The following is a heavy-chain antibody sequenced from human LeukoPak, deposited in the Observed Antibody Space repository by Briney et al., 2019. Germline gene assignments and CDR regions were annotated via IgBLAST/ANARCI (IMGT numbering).Heavy chain of an antibody. CDR1: GGSFSSGGYS. CDR3: ARERNGMDV. V-gene: IGHV4-30-2*01. Sequence: SETLSLTCVVSGGSFSSGGYSSSWIRQPPGKGLEWIGYIYHSGSTYYNPSLKNRVTISLDKSKNQFSLRLTSVTAADTAVYYCARERNGMDVWGQGTTVTVSS. CDR2: IYHSGST. J-gene: IGHJ6*02.